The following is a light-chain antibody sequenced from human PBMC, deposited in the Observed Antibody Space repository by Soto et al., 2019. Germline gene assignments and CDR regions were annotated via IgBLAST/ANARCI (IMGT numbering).Light chain of an antibody. J-gene: IGLJ1*01. CDR2: EVN. CDR3: SLYISGSTYV. V-gene: IGLV2-18*01. Sequence: QSALTQPPSVSGSPGQPVTISCTGTSSDVGSYNRLSWYQQPPGTAPKLIMYEVNTRPSGVPDRFSGSKSGSTASLTISGLQAEDEADYYCSLYISGSTYVFGTGTKVTVL. CDR1: SSDVGSYNR.